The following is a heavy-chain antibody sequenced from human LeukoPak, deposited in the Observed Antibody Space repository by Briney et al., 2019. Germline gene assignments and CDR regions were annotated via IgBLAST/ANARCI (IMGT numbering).Heavy chain of an antibody. D-gene: IGHD3-3*02. CDR1: GFTFSSYS. Sequence: GGSLRLSCAASGFTFSSYSMNWVRQAPGKGLEWVSSISSSNSYIYYADSVKGRFTISRDNAKNSLYLQMNSLRAEDTAVYYCATGAGWPSFFFDYWGQGTLVTVSS. V-gene: IGHV3-21*01. CDR3: ATGAGWPSFFFDY. CDR2: ISSSNSYI. J-gene: IGHJ4*02.